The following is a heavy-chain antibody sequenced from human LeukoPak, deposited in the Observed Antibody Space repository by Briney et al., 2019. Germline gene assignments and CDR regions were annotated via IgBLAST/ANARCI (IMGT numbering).Heavy chain of an antibody. V-gene: IGHV3-66*04. CDR1: GFIVSNNY. D-gene: IGHD6-13*01. J-gene: IGHJ4*02. CDR3: ARLDAGQWDY. CDR2: IYSGGST. Sequence: PGGSLRLSCAASGFIVSNNYMSWVRQAPGKGLEWISVIYSGGSTYYADSVKGRFTISRDDSKNTMYLQMNSLRAGDTAVYYCARLDAGQWDYWGQGTLVTVSS.